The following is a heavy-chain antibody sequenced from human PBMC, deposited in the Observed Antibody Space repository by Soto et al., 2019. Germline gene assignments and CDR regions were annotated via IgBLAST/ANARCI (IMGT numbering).Heavy chain of an antibody. CDR1: GDSVSNNTAS. J-gene: IGHJ4*02. CDR2: TYYRSKWYN. CDR3: ARGENGASVANFEY. Sequence: QLQQSGPGLAKTSQTLSLTCSISGDSVSNNTASWNWIRQSPLRGLEWLGRTYYRSKWYNDYAVSVKSRINISPDTSKNHFSLQLSSVTPEDTAVYYCARGENGASVANFEYWGQGTLVTVSS. D-gene: IGHD4-17*01. V-gene: IGHV6-1*01.